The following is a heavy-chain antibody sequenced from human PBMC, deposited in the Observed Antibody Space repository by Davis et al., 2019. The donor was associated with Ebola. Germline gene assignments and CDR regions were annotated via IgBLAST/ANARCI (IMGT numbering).Heavy chain of an antibody. Sequence: SLKISCAASGFTFSSYAMHWVRQAPGKGLEWVAVISYDGSNKYYADSVKGRFTISRDNSKNTLYLQMNSLRAEDTAVYYCARDNYGGKGSWGFDYWGQGTLVTVSS. CDR2: ISYDGSNK. J-gene: IGHJ4*02. CDR1: GFTFSSYA. D-gene: IGHD4-23*01. CDR3: ARDNYGGKGSWGFDY. V-gene: IGHV3-30-3*01.